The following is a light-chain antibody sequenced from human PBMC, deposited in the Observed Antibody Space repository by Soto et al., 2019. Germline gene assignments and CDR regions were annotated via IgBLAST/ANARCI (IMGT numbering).Light chain of an antibody. J-gene: IGKJ4*01. Sequence: DIQMTQSPSSLSASVRDRVTSTCQASQDISDSLNWYHQRPGKAPKLLISHTSNLEAGVPSRFSGSGSDTDFTFTISSLQPDDIATYYCQQYDNLPLTFGGGTKVDIK. CDR3: QQYDNLPLT. CDR2: HTS. V-gene: IGKV1-33*01. CDR1: QDISDS.